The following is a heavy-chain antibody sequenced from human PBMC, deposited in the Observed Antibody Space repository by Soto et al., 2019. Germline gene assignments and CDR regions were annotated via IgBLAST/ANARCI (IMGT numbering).Heavy chain of an antibody. V-gene: IGHV3-20*01. CDR3: ARKPHCQYWCFDL. CDR2: ISGSGVNA. CDR1: GFAFQNHG. Sequence: EVQLVESGGSVIRPGGSLRLSCAASGFAFQNHGMAWVRQVPGKGLEWVAGISGSGVNAGYADSVKVRFTISRDNGDNSLYLEINNLGVEATALYHSARKPHCQYWCFDLWGRGTLGTVSS. J-gene: IGHJ2*01.